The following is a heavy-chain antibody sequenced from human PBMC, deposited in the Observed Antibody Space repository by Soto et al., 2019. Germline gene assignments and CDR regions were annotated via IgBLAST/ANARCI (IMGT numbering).Heavy chain of an antibody. CDR2: MTNSGSVI. CDR3: ASGHQYYKSLQH. CDR1: GFTFSNYE. V-gene: IGHV3-48*03. Sequence: EVQLVESGGGLVQPGGSLRLSCAASGFTFSNYEMNWVRQAPGKGLEWVSYMTNSGSVIYYADSVKGRFTVSRDNAKNSLYLQMNSLRAEDTAVYYCASGHQYYKSLQHWGQGTLVSVSS. D-gene: IGHD3-10*01. J-gene: IGHJ1*01.